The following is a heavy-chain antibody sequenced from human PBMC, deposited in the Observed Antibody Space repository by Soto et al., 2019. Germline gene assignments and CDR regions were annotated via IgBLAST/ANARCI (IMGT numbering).Heavy chain of an antibody. Sequence: SVKVSCKASGGTFGSYAISWVRQAPGQGLEWMGGIIPIFGTANYAQKFQGRVTITADESTSTAYMELSSLRYEDTAVYYCARGRAVPQFDYWGQGTLVTVSS. CDR2: IIPIFGTA. CDR1: GGTFGSYA. V-gene: IGHV1-69*13. D-gene: IGHD3-10*01. J-gene: IGHJ4*02. CDR3: ARGRAVPQFDY.